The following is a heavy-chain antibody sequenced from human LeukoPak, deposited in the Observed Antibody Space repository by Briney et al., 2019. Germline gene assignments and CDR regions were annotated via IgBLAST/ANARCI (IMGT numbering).Heavy chain of an antibody. CDR1: GGSISGYY. J-gene: IGHJ4*02. D-gene: IGHD3-9*01. V-gene: IGHV4-59*08. CDR2: IYYSGST. Sequence: PSETLSLTCTVSGGSISGYYWSWIRQPPGKGLEYSGYIYYSGSTNYNPSLKSRVSISMDTSKTQFYLRLSSVTAADTAVYFCARYDRDSPTYFDYWGQGTLVTVSS. CDR3: ARYDRDSPTYFDY.